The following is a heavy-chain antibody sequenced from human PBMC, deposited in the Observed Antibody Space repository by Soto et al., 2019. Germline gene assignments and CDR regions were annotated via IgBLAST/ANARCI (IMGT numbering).Heavy chain of an antibody. CDR3: AKGLRRLLRTQYYYGLDV. Sequence: GGSLRLSCAASGFGFSEYAMHWVRQAPGKGLEWVSSISGSGGNTNYADSVKGRFTVSRDNSKRTLSLQMNSLTEEDTAIYYCAKGLRRLLRTQYYYGLDVWGRGTTVTVSS. J-gene: IGHJ6*02. V-gene: IGHV3-23*01. D-gene: IGHD3-16*01. CDR2: ISGSGGNT. CDR1: GFGFSEYA.